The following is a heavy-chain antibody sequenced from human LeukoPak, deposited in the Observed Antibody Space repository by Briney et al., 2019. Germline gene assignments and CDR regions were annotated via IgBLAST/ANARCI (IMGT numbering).Heavy chain of an antibody. D-gene: IGHD5/OR15-5a*01. CDR3: ASLGLPSIY. CDR2: IDQDGSEK. CDR1: GFTFSNYW. J-gene: IGHJ4*02. V-gene: IGHV3-7*01. Sequence: GGSLRLSCAASGFTFSNYWMTWVRQAPGKGLEWVANIDQDGSEKNYVDSVKGRFTISRDNAKNSLYLQMNSLRAEDTAVYYCASLGLPSIYWGQGTLVTVSS.